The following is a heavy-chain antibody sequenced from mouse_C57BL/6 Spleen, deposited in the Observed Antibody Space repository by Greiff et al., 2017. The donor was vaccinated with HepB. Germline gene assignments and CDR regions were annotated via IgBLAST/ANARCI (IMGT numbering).Heavy chain of an antibody. CDR1: GYSFTDYN. CDR3: ARSEYGSILAWFAY. Sequence: VQLKQSGPELVKPGASVKISCKASGYSFTDYNMNWVKQSNGKSLEWIGVINPNYGTTSYNQKFKGKATLTVAQSSSTAYMQLNSLTSEDSAVYYCARSEYGSILAWFAYWGQGTLVTVSA. CDR2: INPNYGTT. V-gene: IGHV1-39*01. J-gene: IGHJ3*01. D-gene: IGHD1-1*01.